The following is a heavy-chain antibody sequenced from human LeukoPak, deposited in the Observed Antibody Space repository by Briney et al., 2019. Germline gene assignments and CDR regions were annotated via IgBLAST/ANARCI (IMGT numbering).Heavy chain of an antibody. Sequence: PGGSLRLSCAASGFTFSRYSISWVRQAPGAGPEWVSSIYGSAARIYYADSVMGRFTISRDNSKNTLYLQMNSLRAEDTAVYYCARDLYYYDSSGYCGGVYWGQGTLVTVSS. CDR1: GFTFSRYS. J-gene: IGHJ4*02. V-gene: IGHV3-23*01. D-gene: IGHD3-22*01. CDR2: IYGSAARI. CDR3: ARDLYYYDSSGYCGGVY.